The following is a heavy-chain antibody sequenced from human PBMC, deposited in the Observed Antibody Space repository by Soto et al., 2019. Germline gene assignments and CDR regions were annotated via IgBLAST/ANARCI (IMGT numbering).Heavy chain of an antibody. V-gene: IGHV4-59*01. Sequence: SETLSLTCTVSGGSISSYFWSWIRQPPGKGLEWIGYIYYSGSTNYNPSLKSRVTMSVATSKNQFSLILNSVTTADTAVYYCARERLQYASGPDLIHNWFDPCDQGTLVTVFS. CDR3: ARERLQYASGPDLIHNWFDP. D-gene: IGHD3-10*01. CDR1: GGSISSYF. J-gene: IGHJ5*02. CDR2: IYYSGST.